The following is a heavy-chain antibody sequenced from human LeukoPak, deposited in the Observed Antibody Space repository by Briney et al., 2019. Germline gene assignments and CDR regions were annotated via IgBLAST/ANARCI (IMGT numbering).Heavy chain of an antibody. CDR3: AKMPVSYSSSWSNFDY. Sequence: PGGSLRLSCAASGFTFTTYAMSWVRQAPGKGLEWVSGISDSGGSTYYADSVKGRFTISRDNSKNTLYLQMNSLRAEDTAVYYCAKMPVSYSSSWSNFDYWGQGTLVTVSS. CDR1: GFTFTTYA. J-gene: IGHJ4*02. D-gene: IGHD6-13*01. V-gene: IGHV3-23*01. CDR2: ISDSGGST.